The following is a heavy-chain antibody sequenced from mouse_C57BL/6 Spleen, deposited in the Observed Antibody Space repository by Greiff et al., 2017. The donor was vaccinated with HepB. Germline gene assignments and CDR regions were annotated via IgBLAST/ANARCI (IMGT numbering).Heavy chain of an antibody. V-gene: IGHV7-3*01. CDR2: IRNKANGYTT. CDR1: GFTFTDYY. D-gene: IGHD2-1*01. CDR3: ARSTMVTPLIDY. Sequence: EVKLMESGGGLVQPGGSLSLSCAASGFTFTDYYMSWVRQPPGKALEWLGFIRNKANGYTTEYSASVKGRFTISRDNSQSILYLQMNAMRAEDSAYYYCARSTMVTPLIDYWGQGTLVTVSA. J-gene: IGHJ3*01.